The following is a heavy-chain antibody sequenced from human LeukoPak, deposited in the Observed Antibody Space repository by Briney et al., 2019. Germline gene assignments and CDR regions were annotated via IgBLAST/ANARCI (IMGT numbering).Heavy chain of an antibody. Sequence: GGSLRLSCAAAGFTFSNFWMSWVRQAPGKGLEWVSYISSSSSTIYYADSVKGRFTISRDNAKNSLNLQMNSLRAEDTAVYYCTRVHGGYPFDYWGQGTLVTVSS. J-gene: IGHJ4*02. D-gene: IGHD2-15*01. CDR3: TRVHGGYPFDY. CDR2: ISSSSSTI. V-gene: IGHV3-48*01. CDR1: GFTFSNFW.